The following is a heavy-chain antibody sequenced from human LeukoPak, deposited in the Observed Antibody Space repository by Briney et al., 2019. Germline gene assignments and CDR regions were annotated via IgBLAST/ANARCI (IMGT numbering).Heavy chain of an antibody. D-gene: IGHD7-27*01. Sequence: AGGSLRLSCAASGFTFSDYYMSWIRQAPGKGLEWVSYLSSSSSYTNYAGSVKGRFTISRDNAKNSLYLQMNSLRAEDTAVYYCARTNWGTPDYWGQGTLVTVSS. CDR3: ARTNWGTPDY. CDR1: GFTFSDYY. J-gene: IGHJ4*02. V-gene: IGHV3-11*06. CDR2: LSSSSSYT.